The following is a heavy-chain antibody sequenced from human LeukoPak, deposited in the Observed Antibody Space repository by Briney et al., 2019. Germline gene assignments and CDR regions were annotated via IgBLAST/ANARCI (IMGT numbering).Heavy chain of an antibody. CDR3: AANSYDRDIDY. Sequence: PSETLSLTCTVSGGSIRSGGYFWTWIRQHPGKGLEWIGYIYYSGSTSYSPSLKSRVTISVDTSKNQFSLRLSSVTAADTALYYCAANSYDRDIDYWGQGTLVTVSS. D-gene: IGHD3-22*01. J-gene: IGHJ4*02. CDR2: IYYSGST. CDR1: GGSIRSGGYF. V-gene: IGHV4-31*03.